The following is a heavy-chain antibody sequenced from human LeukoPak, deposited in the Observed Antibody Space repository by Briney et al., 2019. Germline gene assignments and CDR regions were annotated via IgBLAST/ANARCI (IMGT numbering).Heavy chain of an antibody. CDR1: GFTFSSYG. CDR2: INSDGSST. V-gene: IGHV3-74*01. Sequence: GGSLRLSCAASGFTFSSYGMSWVRQAPGKGLVWVSRINSDGSSTSYADSVKGRFTISRDNAKNSLYLQMNSLRAEDTAVYYCARWARGGYYDSSGYPEPFDYWGQGTLVTVSS. J-gene: IGHJ4*02. CDR3: ARWARGGYYDSSGYPEPFDY. D-gene: IGHD3-22*01.